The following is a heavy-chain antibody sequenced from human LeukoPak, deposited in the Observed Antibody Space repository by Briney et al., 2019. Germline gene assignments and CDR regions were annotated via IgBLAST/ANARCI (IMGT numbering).Heavy chain of an antibody. CDR2: INHSGST. D-gene: IGHD3-16*01. CDR3: ARGRILMRRAYYYYGMDV. J-gene: IGHJ6*02. Sequence: SETLSLTCAVYGGSFSGYYWSWIRQPPGKGLEWIGEINHSGSTNYNPSLKSRVTISVDTSKNQFSLKLSSVTAADTAVYYCARGRILMRRAYYYYGMDVWGQGTTVTVSS. V-gene: IGHV4-34*01. CDR1: GGSFSGYY.